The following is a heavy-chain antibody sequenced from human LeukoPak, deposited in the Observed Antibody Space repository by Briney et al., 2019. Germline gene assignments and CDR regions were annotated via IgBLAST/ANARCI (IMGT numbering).Heavy chain of an antibody. V-gene: IGHV4-61*02. Sequence: PSQTLSLTCTVSGGPISSGSYYWSWIRQPAGKGLEWIGRIYTSGSTNYNPSLKSRVTISVDTSKNRFSLKLSSVTAADTAVYYCARDPRGYSSSWADAFDIWGQGTMVTVSS. CDR2: IYTSGST. J-gene: IGHJ3*02. D-gene: IGHD6-13*01. CDR3: ARDPRGYSSSWADAFDI. CDR1: GGPISSGSYY.